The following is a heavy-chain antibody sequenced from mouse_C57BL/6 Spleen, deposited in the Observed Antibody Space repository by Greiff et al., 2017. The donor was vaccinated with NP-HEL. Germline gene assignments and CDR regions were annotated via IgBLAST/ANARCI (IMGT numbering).Heavy chain of an antibody. CDR2: INPGSGGT. Sequence: QVQLQQSGAELVRPGTSVKVSCKASGYAFTNYLIEWVKQRPGQGLEWIGVINPGSGGTNYNEKFKGKATLTADKSSSTAYMQLSSLTSEDSAVYFCAREGMVTTKFAYWGQGTLVTVSA. CDR3: AREGMVTTKFAY. D-gene: IGHD2-2*01. CDR1: GYAFTNYL. V-gene: IGHV1-54*01. J-gene: IGHJ3*01.